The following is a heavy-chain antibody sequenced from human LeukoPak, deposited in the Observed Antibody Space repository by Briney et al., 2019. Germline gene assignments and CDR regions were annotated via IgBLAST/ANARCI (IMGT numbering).Heavy chain of an antibody. J-gene: IGHJ4*02. CDR3: ARGADWGSPDY. CDR1: GGSISSDY. Sequence: SETLSLTCTVSGGSISSDYWSWIRQSPGKGLEWIGYIYYSGTTSYNPSLKSRVTISLDTSKNQFSLKLSSVTAADTAVYYCARGADWGSPDYWGQGTLVTVSS. V-gene: IGHV4-59*01. D-gene: IGHD7-27*01. CDR2: IYYSGTT.